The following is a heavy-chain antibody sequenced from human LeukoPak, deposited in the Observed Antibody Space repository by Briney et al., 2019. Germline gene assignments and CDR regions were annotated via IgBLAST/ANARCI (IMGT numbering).Heavy chain of an antibody. D-gene: IGHD3-3*01. V-gene: IGHV3-23*01. CDR1: GFTFGTFA. Sequence: PGGSLRLSCAASGFTFGTFAFSWVRQAPGKGLEWVSSITGDDSTYYADSVKGRFTISRDTSSNTLYLQMNSLRAEDTALYYCAKGHHDFRDYWGQGTLVTVSS. CDR2: ITGDDST. J-gene: IGHJ4*02. CDR3: AKGHHDFRDY.